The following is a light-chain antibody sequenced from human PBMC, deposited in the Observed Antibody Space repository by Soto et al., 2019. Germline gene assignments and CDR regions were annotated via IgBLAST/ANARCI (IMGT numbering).Light chain of an antibody. CDR1: ETVSKSY. J-gene: IGKJ1*01. Sequence: ENLLTQSPGTLSLSLGERATLSCRASETVSKSYIAWYQQRPGRAPRLLVYGAIYRATGIPDRFSGSGFGTGFTLTISRLEPEDFAVYYCQRYGSSPTTFGQGTKVEIK. CDR2: GAI. CDR3: QRYGSSPTT. V-gene: IGKV3-20*01.